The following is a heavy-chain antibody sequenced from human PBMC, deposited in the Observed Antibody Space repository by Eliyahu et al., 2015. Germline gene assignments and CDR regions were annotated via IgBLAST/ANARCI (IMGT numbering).Heavy chain of an antibody. J-gene: IGHJ1*01. D-gene: IGHD4-17*01. V-gene: IGHV3-48*03. CDR2: ISSSGSTM. CDR1: GXTFTSYE. CDR3: ARGGYGDPAEYFQH. Sequence: EVQLVESGGGLVQPGGSLRLSCAASGXTFTSYEMNWVRQAPGKGLEWVSYISSSGSTMYYADSVKGRFTISRDNAKNSLYLQMNSLRAEDTAVYYCARGGYGDPAEYFQHWGQDTLVTVSS.